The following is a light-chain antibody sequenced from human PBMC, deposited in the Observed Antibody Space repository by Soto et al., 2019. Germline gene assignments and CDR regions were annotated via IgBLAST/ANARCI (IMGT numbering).Light chain of an antibody. CDR3: QQYYGLPPLT. J-gene: IGKJ5*01. CDR1: QTISSW. V-gene: IGKV1-5*01. CDR2: HAS. Sequence: DIQMTQSPSTLSGSVGDRVTITCRASQTISSWLAWYQQKPGKAPNLLIYHASKLAKGVTSRFSGSGSGTDFSFIITSLQREDLATYYCQQYYGLPPLTFGQGTRLEI.